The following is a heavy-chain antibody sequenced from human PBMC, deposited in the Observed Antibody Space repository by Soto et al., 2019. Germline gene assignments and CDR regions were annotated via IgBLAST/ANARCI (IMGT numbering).Heavy chain of an antibody. D-gene: IGHD1-1*01. CDR1: GGSISSYY. V-gene: IGHV4-59*01. Sequence: PSETLSLTCTVSGGSISSYYWSWIRQPPGKGLEWIGYIYYSGSTNYNPSLKSRVTISVDTSKNQFSLKLSSVTAADTAVYYCARDLGTGTTGVGWFDPWGQGTLVTVSS. CDR2: IYYSGST. J-gene: IGHJ5*02. CDR3: ARDLGTGTTGVGWFDP.